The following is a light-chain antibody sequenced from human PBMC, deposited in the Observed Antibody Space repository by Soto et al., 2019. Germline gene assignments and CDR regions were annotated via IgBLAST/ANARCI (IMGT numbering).Light chain of an antibody. CDR2: SAS. J-gene: IGKJ3*01. Sequence: DLQLTQSPSFLSASEGDRVPITCRASQGIHINLAWYQQKPGKAPKLLIDSASTLQSGVPSRFSGSGSVTEFTLTINSLQPEDFATYYCQQLNIYPLTFGPGTRVDIK. V-gene: IGKV1-9*01. CDR3: QQLNIYPLT. CDR1: QGIHIN.